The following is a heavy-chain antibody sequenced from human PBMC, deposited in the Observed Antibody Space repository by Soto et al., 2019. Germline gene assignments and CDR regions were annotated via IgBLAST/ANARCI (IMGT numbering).Heavy chain of an antibody. Sequence: GGPLRLSCAASGLTFRSYAMHWVRKAPGKGLGGVAVISYDGSIKYYADPVKGRFTISRDNSKKALYLQMNGLRAEAPAVYYFARGGGKWLDAPTPGVVDYGGQGTLFTVS. D-gene: IGHD6-19*01. CDR1: GLTFRSYA. V-gene: IGHV3-30-3*01. J-gene: IGHJ4*02. CDR2: ISYDGSIK. CDR3: ARGGGKWLDAPTPGVVDY.